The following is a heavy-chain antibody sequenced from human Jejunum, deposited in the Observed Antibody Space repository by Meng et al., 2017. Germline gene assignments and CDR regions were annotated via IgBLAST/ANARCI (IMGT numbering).Heavy chain of an antibody. CDR3: AKHGGYYQHY. CDR2: IDHRGSP. CDR1: GYSITTNTY. V-gene: IGHV4-4*02. Sequence: QLKRSGPGLGKPSGTLSLTCTVSGYSITTNTYWSWVRQSPEKGLEWIGQIDHRGSPYYNPSLKSRVTMSVDKSKSQVSLQLTSVTAADTAVYYCAKHGGYYQHYWGQGTLVTVSS. J-gene: IGHJ4*02. D-gene: IGHD3-22*01.